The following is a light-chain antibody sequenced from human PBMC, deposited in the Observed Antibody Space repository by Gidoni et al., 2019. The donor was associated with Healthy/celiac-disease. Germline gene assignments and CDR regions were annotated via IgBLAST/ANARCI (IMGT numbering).Light chain of an antibody. CDR3: QKYNSAPQYT. V-gene: IGKV1-27*01. CDR2: AAS. CDR1: QGISNY. J-gene: IGKJ2*01. Sequence: DIQLTQSPSSLSASVGERVTITCRASQGISNYLAWYQQKPGKVPKLLIYAASTFQSGVPSRFSGSGSGTYFTLTISSLQPEDVATYYCQKYNSAPQYTFGQGTKLEIK.